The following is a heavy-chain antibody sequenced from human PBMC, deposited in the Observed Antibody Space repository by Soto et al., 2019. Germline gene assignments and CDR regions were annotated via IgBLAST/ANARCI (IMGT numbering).Heavy chain of an antibody. CDR2: ISGSGGST. CDR3: AKSYGGYPYYNAMDV. CDR1: GFTFSTYA. J-gene: IGHJ6*02. Sequence: GGSLRLSCAASGFTFSTYAMSWVRQAPGKGLEWVSAISGSGGSTYYADSVKGRFTIFRDNSNNTLSLQMNSLRAEDTAVYYCAKSYGGYPYYNAMDVWGQGTTVTVSS. V-gene: IGHV3-23*01. D-gene: IGHD4-17*01.